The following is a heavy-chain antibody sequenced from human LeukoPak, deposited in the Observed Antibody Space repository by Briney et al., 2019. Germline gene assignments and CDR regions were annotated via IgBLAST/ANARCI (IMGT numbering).Heavy chain of an antibody. CDR2: MTGSGNYI. V-gene: IGHV3-23*01. Sequence: GGSLRLSCAASGFTFSTYVMSWVRQAPGKGLEWVSGMTGSGNYIFYADSVKGRFTISRDNSENTLFLQMNSLRVEDSALYYCARGDDGRSLDYWGQGTRVTVSS. D-gene: IGHD1-1*01. CDR3: ARGDDGRSLDY. CDR1: GFTFSTYV. J-gene: IGHJ4*02.